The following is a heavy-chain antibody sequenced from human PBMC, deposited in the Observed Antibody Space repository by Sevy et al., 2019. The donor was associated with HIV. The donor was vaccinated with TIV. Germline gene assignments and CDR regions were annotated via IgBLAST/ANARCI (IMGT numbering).Heavy chain of an antibody. CDR3: ARARIAAAGTCCFDP. D-gene: IGHD6-13*01. CDR2: IYYSGST. V-gene: IGHV4-30-4*01. Sequence: SETLSLTCTVSGGSISSGDYYWSWIRQPPGKGLEWIGYIYYSGSTYYNPSLKSRVTISVDTSKNQFSLKLSSVTAADTAVYYCARARIAAAGTCCFDPWGQGTLVTVSS. CDR1: GGSISSGDYY. J-gene: IGHJ5*02.